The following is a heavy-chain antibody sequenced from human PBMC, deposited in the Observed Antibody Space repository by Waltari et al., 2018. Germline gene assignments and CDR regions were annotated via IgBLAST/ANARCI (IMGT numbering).Heavy chain of an antibody. CDR1: DGSINHDTYY. J-gene: IGHJ4*02. CDR3: ARGDERLARYHFDD. V-gene: IGHV4-61*02. Sequence: QVLLQESGPGLVKPSQTLSLTCTAPDGSINHDTYYWSWIRQPAGKGLEWIGRIYSGGDARYSPSLERRVAISVDRSKNQFSLTIFSVNAADAAVYYCARGDERLARYHFDDWGQGTQVIVSS. CDR2: IYSGGDA. D-gene: IGHD6-25*01.